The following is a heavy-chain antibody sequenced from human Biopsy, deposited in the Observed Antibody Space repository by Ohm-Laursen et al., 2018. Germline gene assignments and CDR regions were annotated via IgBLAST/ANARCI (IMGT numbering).Heavy chain of an antibody. Sequence: GTLSLTCSVSGDSVSSGSFYWTWIRQPPGQGLEYIGYVYDRGSTANYNPSLESRVTMSVDMPKNQFSLKLSSVTAAETAIYYCARGMRSSGWPYFDSWGQGTLVTVSS. J-gene: IGHJ4*02. V-gene: IGHV4-61*01. CDR2: VYDRGSTA. CDR3: ARGMRSSGWPYFDS. CDR1: GDSVSSGSFY. D-gene: IGHD6-19*01.